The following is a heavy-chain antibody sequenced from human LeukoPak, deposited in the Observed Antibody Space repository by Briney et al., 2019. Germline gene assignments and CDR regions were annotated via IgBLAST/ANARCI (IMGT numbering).Heavy chain of an antibody. V-gene: IGHV1-2*06. D-gene: IGHD6-13*01. J-gene: IGHJ4*02. CDR1: RYAFTGYY. CDR3: ARDTGYSSSWYYGDFDY. CDR2: INPNSGGT. Sequence: ASVKVSCKASRYAFTGYYIDRVRQPPGKRLEWMGRINPNSGGTNYAQKFQGRVTMTRDTSISTAYMELSRLRSDDTAVYYCARDTGYSSSWYYGDFDYWGQGTLVSVSS.